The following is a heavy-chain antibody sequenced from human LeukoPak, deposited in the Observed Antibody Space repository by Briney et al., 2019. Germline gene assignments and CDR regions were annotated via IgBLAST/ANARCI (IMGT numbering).Heavy chain of an antibody. D-gene: IGHD2-15*01. CDR2: MKPRGTT. CDR3: SQLSRGY. V-gene: IGHV3-15*01. J-gene: IGHJ4*02. Sequence: PGGSLRLSCAASGFSLSDAWMSWVPQAPGKGLECVGRMKPRGTTEDGAPMNDRFIVSRDDSKNTLYLQMNSLKAEDTGLYYCSQLSRGYWGQGAQVTVSS. CDR1: GFSLSDAW.